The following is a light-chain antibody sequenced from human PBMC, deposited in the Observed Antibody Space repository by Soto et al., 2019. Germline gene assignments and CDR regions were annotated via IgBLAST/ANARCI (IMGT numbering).Light chain of an antibody. CDR1: QSINSN. CDR3: QQYNDWPLT. CDR2: GAF. J-gene: IGKJ1*01. V-gene: IGKV3-15*01. Sequence: EIVMTQSPVSKXASSGATSAIYCXASQSINSNLAWYQQKPGQAPSLLIYGAFTRATGIPARFSGTGSGTEFTLTISSLQSEDLALYYCQQYNDWPLTFGQGTKVDIK.